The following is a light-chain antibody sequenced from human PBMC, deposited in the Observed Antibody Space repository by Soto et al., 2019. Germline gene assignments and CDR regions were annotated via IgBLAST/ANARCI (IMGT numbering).Light chain of an antibody. Sequence: QSALTQPASVSGSPEQSITISCTGTNSDVGAFEYVSWYQQHPGKAPKILIYEVSNRPSGVSNRFSGSKSGNTASLTISGLQAEDEADYYCSSYTGSTTVVFGGGTKLTVL. CDR1: NSDVGAFEY. CDR2: EVS. CDR3: SSYTGSTTVV. V-gene: IGLV2-14*01. J-gene: IGLJ2*01.